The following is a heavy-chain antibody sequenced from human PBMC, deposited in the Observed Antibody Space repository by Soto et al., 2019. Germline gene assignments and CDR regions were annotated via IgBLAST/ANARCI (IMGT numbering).Heavy chain of an antibody. CDR1: GFTFSNYA. Sequence: GGSLRLSCAASGFTFSNYAMTWVRQGPGKGLEWVSGISGSGGRSYYADSVKGRFTISRDNSESTLYLQMNSLRAEDTAVYYCAKAYFVWSSEQTYYFDYWGQGTLVTVSS. V-gene: IGHV3-23*01. J-gene: IGHJ4*02. CDR2: ISGSGGRS. D-gene: IGHD3-16*01. CDR3: AKAYFVWSSEQTYYFDY.